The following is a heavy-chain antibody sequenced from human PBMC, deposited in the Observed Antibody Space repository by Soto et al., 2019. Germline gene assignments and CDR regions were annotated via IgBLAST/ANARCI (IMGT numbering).Heavy chain of an antibody. CDR3: ARVGIVVVPAAPPVHWFDP. CDR1: GGTFSSYA. D-gene: IGHD2-2*01. Sequence: QVQLVQSGAEVKKPGSSVKVSCKASGGTFSSYAISWVRQAPGQGLEWMGGIIPIFGTANYAQKFQGRVTITADESTSTAYMELSSLRAEDTAVYYCARVGIVVVPAAPPVHWFDPWGQGTLVTVSS. J-gene: IGHJ5*02. V-gene: IGHV1-69*01. CDR2: IIPIFGTA.